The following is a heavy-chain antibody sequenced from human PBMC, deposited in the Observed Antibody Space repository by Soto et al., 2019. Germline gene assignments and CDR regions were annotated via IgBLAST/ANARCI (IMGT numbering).Heavy chain of an antibody. CDR1: GYSISSGYY. CDR3: ARLLYDSRGYYYFDY. D-gene: IGHD3-22*01. V-gene: IGHV4-38-2*01. CDR2: IYHSGTT. Sequence: SETLSLTCAVSGYSISSGYYWGWIRQPPGKGLEWIGSIYHSGTTYDNPSLKSRVTISVDMSNNQFSLKLSSVTAADTAVYYCARLLYDSRGYYYFDYWGRGTLVAVSS. J-gene: IGHJ4*01.